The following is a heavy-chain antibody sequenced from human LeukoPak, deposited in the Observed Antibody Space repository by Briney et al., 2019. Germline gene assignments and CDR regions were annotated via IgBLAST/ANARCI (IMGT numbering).Heavy chain of an antibody. CDR2: ISGSGDST. V-gene: IGHV3-23*01. D-gene: IGHD5-24*01. CDR1: RFSFSSYA. Sequence: GGSLRLSCAASRFSFSSYAMSWVRQAPGKGLEWVSAISGSGDSTYYADSVKGRFTILRDNSKNTLYLQMNSLRAEDTAVYYCAKDGRDGYNYWDYWGQGTLVTVSS. CDR3: AKDGRDGYNYWDY. J-gene: IGHJ4*02.